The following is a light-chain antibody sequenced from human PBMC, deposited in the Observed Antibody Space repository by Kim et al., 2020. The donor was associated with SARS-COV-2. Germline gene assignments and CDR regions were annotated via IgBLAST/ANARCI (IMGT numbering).Light chain of an antibody. J-gene: IGKJ5*01. CDR2: DAS. Sequence: AFVGDSVTIPCRASQGISSALAWYQQTSGKAPKLLIYDASNLESGVPSRFSGSGSGTDFTLTISSVQPEDFATQYCQQFYSYPITFGQGTRLEIK. V-gene: IGKV1-13*02. CDR1: QGISSA. CDR3: QQFYSYPIT.